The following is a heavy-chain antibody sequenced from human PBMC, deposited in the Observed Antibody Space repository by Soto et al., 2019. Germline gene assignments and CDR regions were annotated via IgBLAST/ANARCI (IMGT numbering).Heavy chain of an antibody. D-gene: IGHD2-15*01. Sequence: AAETLSLTCAVSDYPIRIGSSEHCIRQPPGKGLEWIGSIYHSGSTYYNPSLKSRLTISVAASKNQFSLKLSSVTAADTTVYYCARDPRAQDIWVNWFDPWGQGTMVTVSS. V-gene: IGHV4-38-2*02. CDR2: IYHSGST. J-gene: IGHJ5*02. CDR3: ARDPRAQDIWVNWFDP. CDR1: DYPIRIGSS.